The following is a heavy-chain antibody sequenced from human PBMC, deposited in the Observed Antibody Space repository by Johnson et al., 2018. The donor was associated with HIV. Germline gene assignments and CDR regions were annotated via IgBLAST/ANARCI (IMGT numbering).Heavy chain of an antibody. J-gene: IGHJ3*02. V-gene: IGHV3-30*03. CDR3: ARALHYIAAAPWGAFDI. CDR1: GFTFSSSG. D-gene: IGHD6-13*01. Sequence: VQLVESGGGVVQPGRSLRLSCAASGFTFSSSGMHWVRQAPGKGLEWVAVISYDGSNKHYADSVKGRFTISGDNSKNTLYLQMNSLRAEDTAVYYCARALHYIAAAPWGAFDIWGQGTMVTVSS. CDR2: ISYDGSNK.